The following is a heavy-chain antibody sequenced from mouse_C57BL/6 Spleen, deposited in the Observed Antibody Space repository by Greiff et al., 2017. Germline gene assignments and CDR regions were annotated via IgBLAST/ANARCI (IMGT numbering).Heavy chain of an antibody. Sequence: QVQLQQPGAELVMPGASVKLSCKASGYTFTSYWMHWVKQRPGQGLEWIGEIDPSDSYTNSNQKFKGKSTLTVDKSSSTAYLQLSSRTSEDSAVYYCARSGGKDAMGYWGQGTSVTVSS. CDR1: GYTFTSYW. D-gene: IGHD3-1*01. CDR2: IDPSDSYT. V-gene: IGHV1-69*01. CDR3: ARSGGKDAMGY. J-gene: IGHJ4*01.